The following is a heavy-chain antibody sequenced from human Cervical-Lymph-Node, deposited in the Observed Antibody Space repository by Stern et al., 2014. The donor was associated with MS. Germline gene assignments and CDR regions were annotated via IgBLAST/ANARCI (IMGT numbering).Heavy chain of an antibody. V-gene: IGHV1-69*12. J-gene: IGHJ4*02. CDR2: ISPIFCTA. CDR1: GGSFSSYA. D-gene: IGHD4-17*01. CDR3: ARAGGDYGFGYRD. Sequence: VQLVQSVAEVKKPGSSLKVSCKASGGSFSSYAISWVRQAPGQGLEWMGGISPIFCTANSDQKFQRRVPISADASTRHAYMELSSLRSEDTAVYYCARAGGDYGFGYRDWGQGTLVTVSS.